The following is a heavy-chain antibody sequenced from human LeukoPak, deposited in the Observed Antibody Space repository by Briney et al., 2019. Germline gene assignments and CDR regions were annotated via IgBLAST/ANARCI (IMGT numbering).Heavy chain of an antibody. D-gene: IGHD1-26*01. J-gene: IGHJ4*02. Sequence: PGGSLRLSCAASGLTFSSYSRRWVRQPPGKGLEWVAVISYDGSNKYYADSVKERFTISRDNSKNTLYLQVSSLRAEDTAVYYCVRGGSYPARSVLDFWGQGTLVTVSS. CDR2: ISYDGSNK. V-gene: IGHV3-30-3*01. CDR1: GLTFSSYS. CDR3: VRGGSYPARSVLDF.